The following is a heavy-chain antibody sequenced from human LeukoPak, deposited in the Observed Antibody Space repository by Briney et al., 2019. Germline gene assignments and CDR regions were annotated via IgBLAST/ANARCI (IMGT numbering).Heavy chain of an antibody. V-gene: IGHV4/OR15-8*01. D-gene: IGHD1-26*01. CDR3: SRESGASCPFGY. CDR2: ISLTADT. Sequence: PSETLSLTCGVSGGSIRSTNWWSWVRQPPGQGLEWIGEISLTADTNYNPSLNGRVTMSLDGSRNQLSLTLTSVTAADTAIYYCSRESGASCPFGYWGQGTLVNVPT. J-gene: IGHJ4*02. CDR1: GGSIRSTNW.